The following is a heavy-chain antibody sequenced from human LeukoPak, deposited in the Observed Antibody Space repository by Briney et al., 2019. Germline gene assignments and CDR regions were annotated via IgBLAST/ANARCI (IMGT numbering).Heavy chain of an antibody. J-gene: IGHJ3*02. V-gene: IGHV1-24*01. CDR2: FDPEDGET. CDR1: GYTLTELS. Sequence: GASVKVSCKVSGYTLTELSMHWVRQAPGKGLEWMGGFDPEDGETIYAQKFQGRVTMTEDTSTDTVYMELSSLRSEDTAVYYCARGEYYYDSSGYYVIGADAFDIWGQGTMVTVSS. D-gene: IGHD3-22*01. CDR3: ARGEYYYDSSGYYVIGADAFDI.